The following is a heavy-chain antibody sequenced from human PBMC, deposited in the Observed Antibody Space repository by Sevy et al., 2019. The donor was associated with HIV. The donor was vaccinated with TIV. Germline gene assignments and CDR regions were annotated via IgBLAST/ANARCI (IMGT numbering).Heavy chain of an antibody. V-gene: IGHV3-7*01. D-gene: IGHD3-16*01. Sequence: GGSLRLSCAASGFTFSANWMNWVRQAPGKGLEWVANIKGDGSDKHYVDSVEGRFTISRDNAKNLLYLQMNSLGVGDTAVYYCAHETFGRFESWGQGTLVTVSS. CDR1: GFTFSANW. CDR2: IKGDGSDK. J-gene: IGHJ4*02. CDR3: AHETFGRFES.